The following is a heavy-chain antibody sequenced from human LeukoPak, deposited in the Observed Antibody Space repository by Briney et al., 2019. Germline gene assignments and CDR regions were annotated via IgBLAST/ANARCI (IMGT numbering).Heavy chain of an antibody. D-gene: IGHD3-3*01. J-gene: IGHJ4*02. CDR3: AKLVSGVVSDLIDY. Sequence: GGSLRLSCAASGFTFSSYSMNWVRQAPGKGLEWVSSISSSSSYIYYADSVKGRFTISRDNAKNSLYLQMNSLRAEDTAVYYCAKLVSGVVSDLIDYWGQGTLVTVSS. CDR2: ISSSSSYI. V-gene: IGHV3-21*01. CDR1: GFTFSSYS.